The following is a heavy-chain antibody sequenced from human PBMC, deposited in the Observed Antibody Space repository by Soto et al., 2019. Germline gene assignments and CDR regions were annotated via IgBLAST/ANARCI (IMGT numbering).Heavy chain of an antibody. CDR2: IYYSGST. V-gene: IGHV4-31*02. CDR1: GGSISIGGYY. CDR3: ASQSDYYGSGSQDY. D-gene: IGHD3-10*01. J-gene: IGHJ4*02. Sequence: PSETLYLTRTVSGGSISIGGYYWSCIRQHPGKGLECIGYIYYSGSTYYNPSLKSRVTISVDTSKNQFSLKLSSVTAADTAVYYCASQSDYYGSGSQDYWGQGTLVTVSS.